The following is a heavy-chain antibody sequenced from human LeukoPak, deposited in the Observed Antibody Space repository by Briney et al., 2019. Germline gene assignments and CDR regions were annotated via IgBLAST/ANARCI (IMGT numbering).Heavy chain of an antibody. J-gene: IGHJ4*02. CDR2: IIPILGIA. CDR3: ARVSVDKAMAYFDY. D-gene: IGHD5-18*01. Sequence: ASVKVSCKASGGTFSSYAISWVRQAPGQGLEWMGRIIPILGIANYAQKFQGRVTITADKSTSTAYMELSSLRSEDTAVYYCARVSVDKAMAYFDYWGLGTLVTVSS. CDR1: GGTFSSYA. V-gene: IGHV1-69*04.